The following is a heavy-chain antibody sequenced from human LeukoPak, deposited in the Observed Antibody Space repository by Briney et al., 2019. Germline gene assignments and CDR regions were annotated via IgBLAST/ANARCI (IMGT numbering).Heavy chain of an antibody. D-gene: IGHD3-22*01. CDR1: GFTVSSNY. CDR2: ISGSGGST. J-gene: IGHJ4*02. CDR3: AGRITMIVVVSGAFEY. Sequence: GGSLRLSCAASGFTVSSNYMSWVRQAPGKGLEWVSAISGSGGSTYYADSVKGRFTISRDNSKNTLYLQMNSLRAEDTAVYYCAGRITMIVVVSGAFEYWGQGTLVTVSS. V-gene: IGHV3-23*01.